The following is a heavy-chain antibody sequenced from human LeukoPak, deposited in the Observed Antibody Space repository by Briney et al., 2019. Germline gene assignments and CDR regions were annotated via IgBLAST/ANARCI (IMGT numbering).Heavy chain of an antibody. CDR1: GFTFSSYG. CDR2: ISYDGSNK. Sequence: PGGSLRLSCAASGFTFSSYGMHWIRQAPGKGLEWVAVISYDGSNKYYADSVKGRFTISRDNSKNTLYLQMNSLRAEDTAVYYCAKDEGLFRSPRAADLDYWGQGTLVTVSS. V-gene: IGHV3-30*18. CDR3: AKDEGLFRSPRAADLDY. J-gene: IGHJ4*02. D-gene: IGHD2-15*01.